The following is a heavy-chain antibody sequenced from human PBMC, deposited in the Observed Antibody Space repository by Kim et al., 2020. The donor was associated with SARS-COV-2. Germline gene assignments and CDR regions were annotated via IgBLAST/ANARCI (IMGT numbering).Heavy chain of an antibody. Sequence: GGSLRLSCAASGFTFSSYWMSWVRQAPGKGLEWVANIKQDGSEKYYVDSVKGRFTISRDNAKNSLYLQMNSLRAEDTAVYYCARDPKLRYFDWVYYYYGMCVWGHGTTVTVPS. J-gene: IGHJ6*02. CDR2: IKQDGSEK. CDR3: ARDPKLRYFDWVYYYYGMCV. CDR1: GFTFSSYW. D-gene: IGHD3-9*01. V-gene: IGHV3-7*01.